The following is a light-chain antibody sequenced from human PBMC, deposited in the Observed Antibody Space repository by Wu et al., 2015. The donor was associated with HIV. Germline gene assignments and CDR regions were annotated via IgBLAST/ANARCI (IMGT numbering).Light chain of an antibody. Sequence: EIVLTQSPGTLSLSPGERATLSCRASESVSSSYLAWYQQKPGQAPRLLIYATSTRATGIPDRFSGSGSGTDFTLTISRLEPEDFAVYYCQQYGSSLITFGGGTEGGHQT. J-gene: IGKJ4*01. CDR2: ATS. CDR3: QQYGSSLIT. V-gene: IGKV3-20*01. CDR1: ESVSSSY.